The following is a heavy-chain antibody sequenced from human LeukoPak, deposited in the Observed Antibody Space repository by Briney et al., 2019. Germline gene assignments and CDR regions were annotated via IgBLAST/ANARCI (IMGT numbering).Heavy chain of an antibody. V-gene: IGHV3-23*01. CDR1: GFTFSSYA. Sequence: PGASLRLSCAASGFTFSSYAMSWVRQAPGKELEWVSAISGSGGSTYYANSVKGRFTISRDNSKNTLYLQMNSLRAEDTAVYYCAKDSDIVGASYFDYWGQGTLVTVSS. D-gene: IGHD1-26*01. CDR3: AKDSDIVGASYFDY. CDR2: ISGSGGST. J-gene: IGHJ4*02.